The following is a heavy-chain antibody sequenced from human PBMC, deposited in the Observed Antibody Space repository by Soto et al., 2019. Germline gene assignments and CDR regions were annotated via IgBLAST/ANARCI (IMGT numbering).Heavy chain of an antibody. D-gene: IGHD3-9*01. CDR3: AKDRERYFDWLSAFDI. CDR2: ISGSGGST. CDR1: GFTFSSYA. Sequence: EVQLLESGGGLVQPGGSLRLSCAASGFTFSSYAMSWVRQAPGKGLEWVSAISGSGGSTYYADSVKGRFTISRDNSKNTLYLQMNSLRAEDTAVYYCAKDRERYFDWLSAFDIWGQGTMDTVSS. J-gene: IGHJ3*02. V-gene: IGHV3-23*01.